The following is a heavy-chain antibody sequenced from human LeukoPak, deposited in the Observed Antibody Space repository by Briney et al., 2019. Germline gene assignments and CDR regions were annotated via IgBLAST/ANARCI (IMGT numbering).Heavy chain of an antibody. D-gene: IGHD3-3*01. Sequence: PPGGSLRLSCAASGFTFSDAFMSWVRQAPGKGLEWVSAISGSGGSAYYADSVKGRFTISRDNSKNTLYLQMNSLRAEDTAVYYCAKPYYDFWSGYYYFDYWGQGTLVTVSS. J-gene: IGHJ4*02. CDR1: GFTFSDAF. V-gene: IGHV3-23*01. CDR2: ISGSGGSA. CDR3: AKPYYDFWSGYYYFDY.